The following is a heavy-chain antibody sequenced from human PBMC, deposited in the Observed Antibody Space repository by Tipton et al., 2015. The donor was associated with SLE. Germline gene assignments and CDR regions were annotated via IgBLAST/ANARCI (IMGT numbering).Heavy chain of an antibody. CDR2: INPNSGGT. Sequence: QLVQSGAEVKKPGSSVKVSCKASGGTFSSYAISWVRQAPGQGLEWMGWINPNSGGTNYAQKFQGRVTMTRDTSISTAYMELSRLRSDDTAVYYCARDLSGDNDAFDIWGQGTMVTVSS. CDR3: ARDLSGDNDAFDI. V-gene: IGHV1-2*02. CDR1: GGTFSSYA. J-gene: IGHJ3*02. D-gene: IGHD3-10*01.